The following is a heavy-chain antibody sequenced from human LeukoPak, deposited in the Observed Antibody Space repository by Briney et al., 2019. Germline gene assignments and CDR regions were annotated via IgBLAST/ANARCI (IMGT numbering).Heavy chain of an antibody. CDR2: ISYDGSNK. D-gene: IGHD1-26*01. V-gene: IGHV3-30*18. J-gene: IGHJ4*02. CDR1: GFTFSSYG. CDR3: AKDLSHGSWEALLDY. Sequence: GGSLRLSCAASGFTFSSYGMHWVRQAPGKGLEWVAVISYDGSNKYYADSVKGRFTISRDNSKNTLYLQMNSLRAEDTAVYYCAKDLSHGSWEALLDYWGQGTLVTVSS.